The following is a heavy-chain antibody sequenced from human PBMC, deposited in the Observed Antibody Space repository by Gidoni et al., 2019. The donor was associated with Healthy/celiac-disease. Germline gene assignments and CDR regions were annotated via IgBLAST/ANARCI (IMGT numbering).Heavy chain of an antibody. CDR3: ARVKKPYDSSGLVDY. D-gene: IGHD3-22*01. CDR1: GFTFSSYG. CDR2: IWYNGSNK. J-gene: IGHJ4*02. V-gene: IGHV3-33*01. Sequence: QVQLVESGGGVVQPGRSLRLSCAASGFTFSSYGRHWVRQAPGKGLEWVAVIWYNGSNKYYADSVKGRFTISRDNSKNTLYLQMNSLRAEDTAVYYCARVKKPYDSSGLVDYWGQGTLVTVSS.